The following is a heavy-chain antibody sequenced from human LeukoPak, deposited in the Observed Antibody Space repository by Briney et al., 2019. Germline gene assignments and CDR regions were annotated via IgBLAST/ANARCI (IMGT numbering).Heavy chain of an antibody. V-gene: IGHV4-39*01. CDR3: ATSGWYLLPGIY. D-gene: IGHD6-19*01. CDR1: GDSISSTNYY. CDR2: IYYSGST. J-gene: IGHJ4*02. Sequence: PSETLSLTCTVSGDSISSTNYYWGWIRQPPGKGLEWIGSIYYSGSTYYNPSLESRVTISVDTSKNQFSLKLSSVTAADTAVYYCATSGWYLLPGIYWGQGTLVTVSS.